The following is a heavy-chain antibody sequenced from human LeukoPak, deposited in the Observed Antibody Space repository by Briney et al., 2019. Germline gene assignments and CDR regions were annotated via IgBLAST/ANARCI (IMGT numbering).Heavy chain of an antibody. J-gene: IGHJ4*02. Sequence: GGSLRLSCAASEFSVGSNYMSWIRQAPGKGLEWISDISASGGSIYYADSVKGRFTISRDSAKNSLYLQMNSLRAEDTAVYYCAKDGGSLTYYFDYWGQGTLVTVSS. CDR3: AKDGGSLTYYFDY. V-gene: IGHV3-11*04. CDR1: EFSVGSNY. D-gene: IGHD1-26*01. CDR2: ISASGGSI.